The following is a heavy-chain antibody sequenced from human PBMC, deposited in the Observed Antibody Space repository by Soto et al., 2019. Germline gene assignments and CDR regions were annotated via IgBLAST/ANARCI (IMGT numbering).Heavy chain of an antibody. J-gene: IGHJ4*02. CDR2: IYYSESN. D-gene: IGHD6-6*01. CDR3: AMSIAARGGFDY. V-gene: IGHV4-31*03. Sequence: QVQLQESGPGLVKPSQTLSLTCTVSGGSISSGGYYWRWIRQHPGKGLEWFGYIYYSESNYYNPSLKGRVTISVDTSKNQFSLKLSSVTAADTAVYYCAMSIAARGGFDYWGQGTLVTVSS. CDR1: GGSISSGGYY.